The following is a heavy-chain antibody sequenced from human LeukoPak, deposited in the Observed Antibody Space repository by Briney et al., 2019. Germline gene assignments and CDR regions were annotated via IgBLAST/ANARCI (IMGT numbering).Heavy chain of an antibody. V-gene: IGHV4-34*01. CDR1: GGSFSGYY. CDR3: ARAYYDSSGYYFWFDP. J-gene: IGHJ5*02. CDR2: INHSGST. Sequence: SETLSLTCAVYGGSFSGYYWSWIRQPPGKGLEWIGEINHSGSTNYNPSLKSRVTISVDTSKNQFSLKLSSVTAADTAVYYCARAYYDSSGYYFWFDPWGQGTLVTVSS. D-gene: IGHD3-22*01.